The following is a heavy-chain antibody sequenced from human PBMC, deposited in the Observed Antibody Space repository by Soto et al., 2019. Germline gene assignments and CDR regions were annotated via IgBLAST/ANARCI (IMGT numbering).Heavy chain of an antibody. D-gene: IGHD6-19*01. Sequence: GGSLRLSCAASGFTFSSYAMSWVRQAPGKGLEWVSAISGSGGSTYYADSVKGRFTISRDNSKNTLYLQMNSLRAEDTAVYDWSKDPKLAVPCGSVTFDIWGQGTMVTVSS. V-gene: IGHV3-23*01. CDR1: GFTFSSYA. CDR2: ISGSGGST. CDR3: SKDPKLAVPCGSVTFDI. J-gene: IGHJ3*02.